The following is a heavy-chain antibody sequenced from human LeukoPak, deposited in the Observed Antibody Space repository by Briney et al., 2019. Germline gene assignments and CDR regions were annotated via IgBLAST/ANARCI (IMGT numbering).Heavy chain of an antibody. CDR3: ARARYDFYPEYYYYGMDV. Sequence: SVKVSCKASGGTFSSYAISWVRQAPGQGLEWMGGIIPIFGTANYTQKFQGRVTITADESTSTAYMELSSLRSEDTAVYYCARARYDFYPEYYYYGMDVWGQGTTVTVSS. D-gene: IGHD3-3*01. CDR1: GGTFSSYA. V-gene: IGHV1-69*13. CDR2: IIPIFGTA. J-gene: IGHJ6*02.